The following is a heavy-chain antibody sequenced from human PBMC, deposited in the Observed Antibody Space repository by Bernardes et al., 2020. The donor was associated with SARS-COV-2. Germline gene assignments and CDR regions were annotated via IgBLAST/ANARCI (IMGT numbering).Heavy chain of an antibody. CDR1: GGSISSGDYY. Sequence: SETLSLTRTVSGGSISSGDYYWSWIRQPPGKGLEWIGYIYYSGSSYYNPSLKSRLTISVDTSKNQFSLKLSSVTAADTALYYCARECREVMAQFDYWGQGALVTVSS. V-gene: IGHV4-30-4*01. J-gene: IGHJ4*02. CDR3: ARECREVMAQFDY. D-gene: IGHD3-16*01. CDR2: IYYSGSS.